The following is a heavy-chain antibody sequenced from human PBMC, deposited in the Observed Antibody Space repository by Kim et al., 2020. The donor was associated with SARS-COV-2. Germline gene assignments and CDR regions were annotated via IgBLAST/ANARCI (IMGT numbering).Heavy chain of an antibody. Sequence: ASVKVSCKASGYTFTSYGISWVRQAPGQGLEWMGCISAYNGNTNYAQKLQGRVTMTTDTSTSTAYMELRSLRSDDTAVYYCARWRGNWGSPQRAFDIWGQGTMVTVSS. CDR3: ARWRGNWGSPQRAFDI. V-gene: IGHV1-18*04. CDR2: ISAYNGNT. J-gene: IGHJ3*02. CDR1: GYTFTSYG. D-gene: IGHD7-27*01.